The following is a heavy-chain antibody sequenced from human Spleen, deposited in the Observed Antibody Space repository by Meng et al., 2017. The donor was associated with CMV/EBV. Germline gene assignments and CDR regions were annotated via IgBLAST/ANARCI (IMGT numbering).Heavy chain of an antibody. CDR3: ARDKMRSTAVDY. Sequence: GVLKISCAASGFTFSSYAMSWVRQAPGKGLEWVSAISGSGGSTYYADSVKGRFTISRDNAKNSLYLQMNILRTEDTAVYYCARDKMRSTAVDYWGQGTLVTVSS. D-gene: IGHD5-24*01. V-gene: IGHV3-23*01. CDR1: GFTFSSYA. J-gene: IGHJ4*02. CDR2: ISGSGGST.